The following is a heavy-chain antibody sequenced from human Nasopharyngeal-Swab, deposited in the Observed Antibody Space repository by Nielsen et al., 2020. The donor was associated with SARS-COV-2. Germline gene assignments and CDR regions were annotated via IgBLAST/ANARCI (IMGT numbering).Heavy chain of an antibody. CDR3: ARTATGNYYYYYGMDV. D-gene: IGHD5-12*01. J-gene: IGHJ6*02. CDR2: INPNSGGT. CDR1: GYTFTGYY. V-gene: IGHV1-2*02. Sequence: ASVKVSCKASGYTFTGYYMHWVRQAPGQGLEWMGWINPNSGGTNYAQKFQGRVTMTRDTSISTAYMELSSLRSEDTAVYYCARTATGNYYYYYGMDVWGQGTTVTVSS.